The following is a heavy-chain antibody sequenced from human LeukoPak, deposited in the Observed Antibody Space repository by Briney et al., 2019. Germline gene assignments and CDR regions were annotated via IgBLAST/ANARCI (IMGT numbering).Heavy chain of an antibody. CDR3: ARAGVYSSSWYSPLDYYYYYMDV. CDR1: GFTFTGYY. D-gene: IGHD6-13*01. Sequence: GGSLRLSCAASGFTFTGYYMHWVRQAPGQGLEWMGWINPNSGGTNYAQKFQGRVTMTRDTSISTAYMELSRLRSDDTAVYYCARAGVYSSSWYSPLDYYYYYMDVWGKGTTVTVSS. J-gene: IGHJ6*03. V-gene: IGHV1-2*02. CDR2: INPNSGGT.